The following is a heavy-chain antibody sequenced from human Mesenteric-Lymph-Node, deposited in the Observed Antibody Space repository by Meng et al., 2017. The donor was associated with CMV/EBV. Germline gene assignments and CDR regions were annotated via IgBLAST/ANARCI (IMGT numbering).Heavy chain of an antibody. CDR3: ARRTWTGEPGLDY. V-gene: IGHV3-11*04. D-gene: IGHD3-10*01. J-gene: IGHJ4*02. CDR1: GFSCSDYS. CDR2: ISNSGLAI. Sequence: TSGFSCSDYSISCNRQTPGKELECISYISNSGLAIYYANSLKRRFTISRDNANNSQFLQMNNLRVEDTAVYYCARRTWTGEPGLDYWGQGTLVTVSS.